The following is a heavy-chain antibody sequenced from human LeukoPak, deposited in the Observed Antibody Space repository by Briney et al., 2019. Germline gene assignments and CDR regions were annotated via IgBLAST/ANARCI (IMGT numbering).Heavy chain of an antibody. V-gene: IGHV1-18*04. CDR3: ARLGGYEDAFDI. CDR1: GYTFTGYY. J-gene: IGHJ3*02. Sequence: GASVKVSCKASGYTFTGYYMHWVRQAPGQGLEWMGWISAYNGNTNYAQKLQGRVTMTTDTSTSTAYMELRSLRSDDTAVYYCARLGGYEDAFDIWGQGTMVTVSS. CDR2: ISAYNGNT. D-gene: IGHD5-12*01.